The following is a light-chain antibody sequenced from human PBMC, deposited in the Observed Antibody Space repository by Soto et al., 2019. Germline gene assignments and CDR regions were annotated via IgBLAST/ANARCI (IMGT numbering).Light chain of an antibody. J-gene: IGKJ1*01. CDR1: QILLHSNGYNY. V-gene: IGKV2-28*01. CDR2: LGS. CDR3: MQALQTRT. Sequence: DIVMTQSPLSLPVTPGEPSSISCISSQILLHSNGYNYLDWYLQKPGQSPQLLIYLGSNRASGVPDRFSGSGSGTDFTLKISRVEAEDVGVYYCMQALQTRTFGQGTKVDIK.